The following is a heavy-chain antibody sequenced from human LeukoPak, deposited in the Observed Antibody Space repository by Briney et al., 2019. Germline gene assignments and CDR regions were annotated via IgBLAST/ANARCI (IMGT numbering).Heavy chain of an antibody. J-gene: IGHJ4*02. CDR1: GGSISGSF. D-gene: IGHD7-27*01. CDR3: ARGLLTGDLGFDY. V-gene: IGHV4-59*01. Sequence: SETLSLTCTVSGGSISGSFWHWIRQPPGKGLEWMGYVFDRGTTAYNPSLKRRVTMSLDTSKSQFSLNLSSVTAADTAVYYCARGLLTGDLGFDYWGQGTLVTVSS. CDR2: VFDRGTT.